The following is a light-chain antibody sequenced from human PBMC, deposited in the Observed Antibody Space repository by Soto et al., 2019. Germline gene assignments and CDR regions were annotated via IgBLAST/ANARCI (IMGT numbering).Light chain of an antibody. Sequence: EIVLTQSPGTLSLSPGERATLSCRASQSFSSSFLAWYQQKPGQAPRLLIFGASTRATGIPDRFSGSGSGTDFTLIISRLESEDFTVYYCQQYGTSPYTFGQGTKLEIK. V-gene: IGKV3-20*01. CDR1: QSFSSSF. CDR2: GAS. CDR3: QQYGTSPYT. J-gene: IGKJ2*01.